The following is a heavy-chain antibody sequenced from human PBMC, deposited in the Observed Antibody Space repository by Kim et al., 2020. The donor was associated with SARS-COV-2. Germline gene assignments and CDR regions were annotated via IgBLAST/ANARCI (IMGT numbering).Heavy chain of an antibody. D-gene: IGHD3-10*01. CDR2: ISSSSSYI. V-gene: IGHV3-21*01. Sequence: GGSLRLSCAASGFTFSSYSMNWVRQAPGKGLEWVSSISSSSSYIYYADSVKGRFTISRDNAKNSLYLQMNSLRAEDTAVYYCARDDDGPRVRGVGWGQGTLVTVSS. J-gene: IGHJ4*02. CDR1: GFTFSSYS. CDR3: ARDDDGPRVRGVG.